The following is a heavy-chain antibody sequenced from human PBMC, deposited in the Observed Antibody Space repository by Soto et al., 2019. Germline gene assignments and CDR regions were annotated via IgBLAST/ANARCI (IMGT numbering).Heavy chain of an antibody. D-gene: IGHD1-26*01. CDR1: GYTFTNYD. CDR2: MNPNSANT. V-gene: IGHV1-8*01. Sequence: ASVKVSCKASGYTFTNYDISWVRQATGQGLEWMGWMNPNSANTGYAQKFQGRVSMTRDTSTNTAYMEPSSLRSEDTAIYYCARMATSGTLNWFDPWSQGTLVTVSS. CDR3: ARMATSGTLNWFDP. J-gene: IGHJ5*02.